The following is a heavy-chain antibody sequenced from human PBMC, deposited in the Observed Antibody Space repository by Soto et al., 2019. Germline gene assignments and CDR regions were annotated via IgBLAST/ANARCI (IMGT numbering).Heavy chain of an antibody. D-gene: IGHD2-2*01. CDR1: GDSVRSGSFY. Sequence: QVQRQESGPGRVKPSETLSLTCSVSGDSVRSGSFYWSWIRQPPGRGLEWIGYIYYTGRTSYNPSLQNRVTISIDTSKNQFSLNLTSVTAADTAVYYCARDSTAFLFDYWGQGALVTVSS. J-gene: IGHJ4*02. V-gene: IGHV4-61*01. CDR3: ARDSTAFLFDY. CDR2: IYYTGRT.